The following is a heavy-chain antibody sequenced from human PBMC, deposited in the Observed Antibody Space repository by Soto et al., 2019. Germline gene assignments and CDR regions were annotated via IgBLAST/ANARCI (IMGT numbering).Heavy chain of an antibody. V-gene: IGHV3-30*02. J-gene: IGHJ4*02. CDR3: AIVRVADSPLDH. Sequence: GGSLRLACAAAGFIFSDYGMHWVRQAPGKGLEWVAFMSYDGSAKFLADSVKGRFTISRDNSKRTLFLHMSSLRAEDTAMYYCAIVRVADSPLDHWGQGTLVTVSS. CDR1: GFIFSDYG. D-gene: IGHD3-10*02. CDR2: MSYDGSAK.